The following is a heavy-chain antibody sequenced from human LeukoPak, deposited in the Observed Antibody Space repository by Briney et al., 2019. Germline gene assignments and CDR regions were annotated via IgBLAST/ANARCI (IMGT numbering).Heavy chain of an antibody. CDR1: GFTFDDYA. V-gene: IGHV3-9*01. CDR3: AKDLGNNGPYYYYMDV. D-gene: IGHD2-8*01. Sequence: GRSLRLSCAAPGFTFDDYAMHWVRQAPGKGLEWVSGISWNSGSIGYADSVKGRFTISRDNSKNTLYLQMNSLRAEDTAVYYCAKDLGNNGPYYYYMDVWGKGTTVTVSS. CDR2: ISWNSGSI. J-gene: IGHJ6*03.